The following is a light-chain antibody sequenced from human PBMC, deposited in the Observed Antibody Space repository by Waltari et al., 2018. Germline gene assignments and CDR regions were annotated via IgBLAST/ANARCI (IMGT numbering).Light chain of an antibody. CDR1: SRDPGSYNL. Sequence: QSALTQPASVSGSPGQSITIPCTGPSRDPGSYNLVSWYQQHPGKAPKLIIYEDTKRPTGVSNRFSGSKSGNTASLTISGLQLEDETHYFCCSYAGLNSWVFGGGTKLTVL. CDR3: CSYAGLNSWV. CDR2: EDT. V-gene: IGLV2-23*01. J-gene: IGLJ3*02.